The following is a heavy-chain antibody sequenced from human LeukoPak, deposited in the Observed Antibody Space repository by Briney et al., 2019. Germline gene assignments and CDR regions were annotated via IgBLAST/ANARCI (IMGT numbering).Heavy chain of an antibody. CDR1: GFSLSSTGEG. CDR3: AHTIYANGGPYHFDY. J-gene: IGHJ4*02. CDR2: IYWNGDN. D-gene: IGHD2/OR15-2a*01. V-gene: IGHV2-5*01. Sequence: AGPTLVGPTQALPLACTFSGFSLSSTGEGVSLIRQPPGKALEWLAVIYWNGDNYYIPSLKSRLTITKDASKHHVVLTLTNMVPVDTATYYCAHTIYANGGPYHFDYWGQGTLVTVSS.